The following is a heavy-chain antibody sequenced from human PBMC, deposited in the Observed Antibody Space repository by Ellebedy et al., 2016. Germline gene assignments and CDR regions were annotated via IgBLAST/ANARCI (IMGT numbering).Heavy chain of an antibody. J-gene: IGHJ6*03. CDR1: GFTFSNYG. V-gene: IGHV3-30*03. Sequence: GGSLRLSXAASGFTFSNYGMHWVRQAPGKGLEWVAFISYDGSYKFYADSVKGRFSISRDNSKTTLYLQMNSLRAEDTAVYYCARDGEALIGYFMDVWGKGTTVAVAS. CDR3: ARDGEALIGYFMDV. D-gene: IGHD3-10*01. CDR2: ISYDGSYK.